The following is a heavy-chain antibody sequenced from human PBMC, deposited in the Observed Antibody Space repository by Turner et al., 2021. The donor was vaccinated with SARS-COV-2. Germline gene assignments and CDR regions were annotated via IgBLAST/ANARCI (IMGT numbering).Heavy chain of an antibody. CDR2: INHRGST. CDR1: GGSFSGYW. V-gene: IGHV4-34*01. CDR3: AKRRGYCDSTGCNYGMDV. J-gene: IGHJ6*02. D-gene: IGHD2-2*01. Sequence: QVQLQQWGTGLLKPSETLSLTCAVYGGSFSGYWWTWIRQPPGKGLEWIGEINHRGSTNYNPSLKSRVTISVDTSKSQFSLKLSSVTAADTAGYYCAKRRGYCDSTGCNYGMDVWGRGTTVTVSS.